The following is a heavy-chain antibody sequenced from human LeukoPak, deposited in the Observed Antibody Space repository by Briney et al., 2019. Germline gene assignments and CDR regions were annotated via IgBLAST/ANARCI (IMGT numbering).Heavy chain of an antibody. V-gene: IGHV4-34*01. Sequence: NTSETLSLTCAVYGGSFSGYYWSWIRQPPGKGLEWIGEINHSGSTNYNPSLKSRVTISVDTSKNQFSLKLSSVTAADTAVYYCARATAYYDFWSGYYPACYFDYWGQGTLVTVSS. D-gene: IGHD3-3*01. J-gene: IGHJ4*02. CDR2: INHSGST. CDR1: GGSFSGYY. CDR3: ARATAYYDFWSGYYPACYFDY.